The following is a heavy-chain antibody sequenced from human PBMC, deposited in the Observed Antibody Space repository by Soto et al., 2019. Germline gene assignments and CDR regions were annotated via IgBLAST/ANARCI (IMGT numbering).Heavy chain of an antibody. CDR2: INAGNGNT. Sequence: QVQLVQSGAEEKKPGASVKVSCKASGYTFTSYAMHWVRHAPGQRLEWMGWINAGNGNTKYSQKCQGRVTITRDTSASTAYMEVRSLRSEDTAVYYCARSIVVVTALDYWGQGTLVTVSS. D-gene: IGHD2-21*02. J-gene: IGHJ4*02. CDR1: GYTFTSYA. V-gene: IGHV1-3*05. CDR3: ARSIVVVTALDY.